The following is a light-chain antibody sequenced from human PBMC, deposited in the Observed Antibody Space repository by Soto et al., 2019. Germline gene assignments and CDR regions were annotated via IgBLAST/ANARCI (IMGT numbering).Light chain of an antibody. J-gene: IGLJ1*01. V-gene: IGLV2-18*02. CDR3: SSYTSSSTHYV. CDR1: SSDVGSYNR. CDR2: EVS. Sequence: QSVLNQPPSVSGSPGQSVTISCTGTSSDVGSYNRVSWYQQPPGTAPKLMIYEVSNRPSGVPDRFSGSKSGNTASLTISGLQAEDEADYYCSSYTSSSTHYVFGTGTKVTVL.